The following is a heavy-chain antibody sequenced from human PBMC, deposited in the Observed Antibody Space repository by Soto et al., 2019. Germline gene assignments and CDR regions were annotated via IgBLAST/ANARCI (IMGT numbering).Heavy chain of an antibody. V-gene: IGHV5-10-1*01. D-gene: IGHD2-2*01. Sequence: GESLKISCKGSGYSFTRHWISWVRQMPGKGLEWMGRIDPSDSYTNYSPSFQGHVTISADKSISTAYLQWSSLKASDTAMYYCARLSLVVPAAMGMDVWGQGTTVTVSS. CDR1: GYSFTRHW. J-gene: IGHJ6*02. CDR3: ARLSLVVPAAMGMDV. CDR2: IDPSDSYT.